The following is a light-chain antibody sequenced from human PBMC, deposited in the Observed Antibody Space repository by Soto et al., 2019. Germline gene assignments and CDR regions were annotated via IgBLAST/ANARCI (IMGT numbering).Light chain of an antibody. CDR3: QQRSNWPLMYT. Sequence: EIVLTQSPATLFLSPGERATLFCRANQSVSSYLAWYQQKPGQAPRLLIYDASNRATGIPARFSGSGSGTDFTLTISSLEPEDFAVYYCQQRSNWPLMYTFGQGIKLEIK. CDR2: DAS. V-gene: IGKV3-11*01. CDR1: QSVSSY. J-gene: IGKJ2*01.